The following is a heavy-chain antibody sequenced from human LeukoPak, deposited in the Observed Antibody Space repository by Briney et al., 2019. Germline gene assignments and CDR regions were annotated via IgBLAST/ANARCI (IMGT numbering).Heavy chain of an antibody. J-gene: IGHJ4*02. CDR1: GFTVSSNY. D-gene: IGHD6-19*01. CDR2: ISGSGGST. Sequence: QTGGSLRLSCAASGFTVSSNYMSWVRQAPGKGLQWVSAISGSGGSTYYADSVKGRFTISRDNSKNTLYLQMNSLRAEDTAVYYCAKDHSSGWPDCFDYWGQGALVTVSS. V-gene: IGHV3-23*01. CDR3: AKDHSSGWPDCFDY.